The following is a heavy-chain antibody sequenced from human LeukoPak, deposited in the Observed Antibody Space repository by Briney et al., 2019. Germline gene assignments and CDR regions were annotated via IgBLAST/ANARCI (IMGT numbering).Heavy chain of an antibody. CDR2: INHSGST. V-gene: IGHV4-34*01. CDR1: GGSFSGYH. CDR3: ARRTQTTYYSGSGIGY. J-gene: IGHJ4*02. D-gene: IGHD3-10*01. Sequence: SETLSLTCAVYGGSFSGYHWSWIRQPPGKGLEWIGEINHSGSTNYNPSLKSRVTISVDTSKDQFSLKLNSVTAADTAVYYCARRTQTTYYSGSGIGYWGQGTLVTVSS.